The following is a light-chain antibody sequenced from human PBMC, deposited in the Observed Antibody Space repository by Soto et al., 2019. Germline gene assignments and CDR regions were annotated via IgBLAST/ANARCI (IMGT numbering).Light chain of an antibody. CDR1: SSNIPYQF. CDR3: ASWDTDLDGFV. J-gene: IGLJ1*01. CDR2: DNT. Sequence: QSVLAQSPSVSAAPGQTVTISCSGGSSNIPYQFVSWCQQFPGIAPTLLIYDNTRRPSGVPDRFSATKSGPSATLDIAGLQTADEAVYYCASWDTDLDGFVFGPGTKVTVL. V-gene: IGLV1-51*01.